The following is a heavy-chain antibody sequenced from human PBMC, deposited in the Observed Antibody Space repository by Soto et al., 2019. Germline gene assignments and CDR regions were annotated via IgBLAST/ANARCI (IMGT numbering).Heavy chain of an antibody. J-gene: IGHJ4*02. V-gene: IGHV3-74*01. D-gene: IGHD4-4*01. CDR3: ARGLAQHDTT. Sequence: GGSLRLSCAASGFSFSGYWMHWVRQAPGKGLVWVSVIKTDGSSISYADSVKGRFTISRDNAKNTLYLQMNSLRAEDTGVYYCARGLAQHDTTGGQGTLVTVSS. CDR2: IKTDGSSI. CDR1: GFSFSGYW.